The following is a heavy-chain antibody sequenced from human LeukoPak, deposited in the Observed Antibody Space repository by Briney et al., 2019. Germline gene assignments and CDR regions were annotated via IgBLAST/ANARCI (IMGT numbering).Heavy chain of an antibody. CDR1: GFTFSSYW. CDR2: IKQDGSEK. D-gene: IGHD3-3*01. J-gene: IGHJ6*03. Sequence: PGGSLRLSCAASGFTFSSYWMSWVRQAPGKGLEWVANIKQDGSEKYYVDSVKGRFTISRDNAKNSLYLQMNSLRAEDTAVYYCARTDYDFWSGYAYHYYMDVWGKGTTVTVSS. V-gene: IGHV3-7*01. CDR3: ARTDYDFWSGYAYHYYMDV.